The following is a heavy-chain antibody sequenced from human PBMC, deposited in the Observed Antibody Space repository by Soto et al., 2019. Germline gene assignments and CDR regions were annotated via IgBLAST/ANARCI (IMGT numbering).Heavy chain of an antibody. CDR2: ISSSGDII. CDR1: GFTFSDYY. D-gene: IGHD3-10*01. V-gene: IGHV3-11*01. CDR3: ASLPGAQYLHYYYMDV. J-gene: IGHJ6*03. Sequence: GGSLRLSCAASGFTFSDYYMSWIRQAPGKGLEWVSYISSSGDIIYYADSVKGRFTISRDNAKNSLYLLMNSLRAEDTAVYYCASLPGAQYLHYYYMDVWGKGTTVTVSS.